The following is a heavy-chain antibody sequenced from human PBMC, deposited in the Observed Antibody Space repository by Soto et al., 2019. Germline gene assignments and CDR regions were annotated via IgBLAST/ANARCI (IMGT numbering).Heavy chain of an antibody. Sequence: QVQLQESGPGLVKPSETLSLTCTVSGGSISSYYWSWIRQPPGKGLEWIGYIYYSGSTNYNPSLMSRVTISVDTSNNQFSLKLSSVTAADTAVYYCARRWGAAFDYWGQGTLVTVSS. CDR3: ARRWGAAFDY. V-gene: IGHV4-59*08. J-gene: IGHJ4*02. CDR1: GGSISSYY. CDR2: IYYSGST. D-gene: IGHD1-26*01.